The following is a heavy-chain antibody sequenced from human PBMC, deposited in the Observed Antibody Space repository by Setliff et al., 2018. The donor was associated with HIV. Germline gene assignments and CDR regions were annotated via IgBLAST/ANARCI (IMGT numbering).Heavy chain of an antibody. CDR1: GFSFSDAW. J-gene: IGHJ5*02. V-gene: IGHV3-15*01. CDR3: TTEDPWLRFGH. D-gene: IGHD5-12*01. Sequence: LRLSCEASGFSFSDAWMSWVRQAPGKGLGWVGRIKSKSDGETTDYAAPVKGRFTISRDDSKNTFYLQMNSLESGDTAVYYCTTEDPWLRFGHWGQGTLVTVSS. CDR2: IKSKSDGETT.